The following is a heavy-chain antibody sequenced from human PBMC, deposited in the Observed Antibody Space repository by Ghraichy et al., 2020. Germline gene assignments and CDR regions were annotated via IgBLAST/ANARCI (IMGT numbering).Heavy chain of an antibody. CDR2: IYHSGST. Sequence: SETLSLTCAVSGGSISSGGYSWSWIRQPPGKGLEWIGYIYHSGSTYYNPSLKSRVTISVDRSKNQFSLKLSSVTAADTAVYYCARGPTVTTLLLMDVWGQGTTVTVSS. CDR1: GGSISSGGYS. CDR3: ARGPTVTTLLLMDV. D-gene: IGHD4-17*01. V-gene: IGHV4-30-2*01. J-gene: IGHJ6*02.